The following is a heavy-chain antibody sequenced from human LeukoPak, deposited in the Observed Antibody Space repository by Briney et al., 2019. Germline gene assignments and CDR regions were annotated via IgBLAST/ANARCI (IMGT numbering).Heavy chain of an antibody. V-gene: IGHV3-48*01. CDR1: GFTFNTYT. J-gene: IGHJ4*02. Sequence: GGSLRLSCAASGFTFNTYTMNWVRQAPGKGLEWVSYISGSSGIIDYADSVRGRFTISRDNSKNTLYLQMNSLRAEDTAVYYCAKSGESGWYYFDYWGQGTLVTVSS. CDR2: ISGSSGII. CDR3: AKSGESGWYYFDY. D-gene: IGHD6-19*01.